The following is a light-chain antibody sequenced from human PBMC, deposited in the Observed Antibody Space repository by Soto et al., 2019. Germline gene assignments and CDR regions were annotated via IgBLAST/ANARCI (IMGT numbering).Light chain of an antibody. CDR3: QKYDSDPPL. V-gene: IGKV1-27*01. J-gene: IGKJ4*01. CDR1: RDISNY. Sequence: DIQMTQSPSSLSASVGDRVTITCRASRDISNYLAWYQQKPGKVPKLLIYAASTLQSGVPSRFSGSGSGTDFTLTISSLQPEDVATYYCQKYDSDPPLFGGGTKLEIK. CDR2: AAS.